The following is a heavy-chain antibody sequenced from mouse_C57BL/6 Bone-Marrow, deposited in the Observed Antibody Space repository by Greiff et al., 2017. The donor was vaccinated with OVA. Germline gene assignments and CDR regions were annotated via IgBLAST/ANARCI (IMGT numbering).Heavy chain of an antibody. CDR1: GFTFTDYY. CDR3: ARYHYYFDY. V-gene: IGHV7-3*01. CDR2: IRNKANGYTT. Sequence: EVKLVESGGGLVQPGGSLSLSCAASGFTFTDYYMSWVRQPPGKALEWLGFIRNKANGYTTEYSASVKGRFTISNDNSTSYLYLQMIALRAEDSATYYCARYHYYFDYWGQGTTLTVSS. J-gene: IGHJ2*01.